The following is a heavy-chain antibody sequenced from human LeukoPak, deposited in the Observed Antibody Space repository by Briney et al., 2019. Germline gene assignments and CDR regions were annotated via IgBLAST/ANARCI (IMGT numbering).Heavy chain of an antibody. Sequence: GGSLRLSCEASGSSFTNTWMSWVRQAPGKGLEWFSFILSSGATMYYADSVKVRFTISRDNAKNSLYLQMNSLRAEDTAVYYCAGGTGPLRRSRTDFWGQGTLVTVSS. J-gene: IGHJ4*02. V-gene: IGHV3-11*04. CDR2: ILSSGATM. CDR1: GSSFTNTW. D-gene: IGHD3-10*01. CDR3: AGGTGPLRRSRTDF.